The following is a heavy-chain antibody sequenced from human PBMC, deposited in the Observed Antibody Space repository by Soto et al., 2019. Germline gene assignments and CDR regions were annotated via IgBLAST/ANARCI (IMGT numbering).Heavy chain of an antibody. D-gene: IGHD2-15*01. J-gene: IGHJ3*02. V-gene: IGHV3-11*01. CDR2: ISGTGKTT. Sequence: QVQLVESGGDLVKPGGSLRLSCAASGLIFSDYYMSWIRQAPGKGLEWLSYISGTGKTTYYADSVKGRFTISRDNAKNSLYLQMNSLRAEDTAVYYCARYCSGGDCYADAFDIWGQGTQVTVSS. CDR1: GLIFSDYY. CDR3: ARYCSGGDCYADAFDI.